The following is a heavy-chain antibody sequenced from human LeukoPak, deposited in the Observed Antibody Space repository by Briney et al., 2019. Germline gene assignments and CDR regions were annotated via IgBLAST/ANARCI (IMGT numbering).Heavy chain of an antibody. Sequence: GGSLRRSCAASGITFSTYAMTWVRQAPGKRLEWVSSIRGSGGGTDYADSVKGRFTISRDNSRDTLFLQMNSLRAEDTALYYCTRDLNGDYVGAFDMWGPGTMVTVSS. J-gene: IGHJ3*02. CDR1: GITFSTYA. V-gene: IGHV3-23*01. D-gene: IGHD4-17*01. CDR2: IRGSGGGT. CDR3: TRDLNGDYVGAFDM.